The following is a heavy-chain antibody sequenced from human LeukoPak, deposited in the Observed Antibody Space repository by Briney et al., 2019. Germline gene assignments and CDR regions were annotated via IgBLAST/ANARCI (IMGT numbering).Heavy chain of an antibody. CDR3: AKWSSGSSIFPL. CDR2: ISGSGGGT. Sequence: GGSLRLSCAASGFTFSNAWMSWVRQAPGKVLEWVSVISGSGGGTYYADSMKGRFTISRDNSKNTLYLQMNSLRAEDTAVYYCAKWSSGSSIFPLWGQGTLVTVSS. CDR1: GFTFSNAW. D-gene: IGHD1-26*01. J-gene: IGHJ4*02. V-gene: IGHV3-23*01.